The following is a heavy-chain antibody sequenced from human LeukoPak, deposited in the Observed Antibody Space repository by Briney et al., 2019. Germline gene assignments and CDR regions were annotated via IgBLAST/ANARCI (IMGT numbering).Heavy chain of an antibody. Sequence: PGGPLRLSCAASGFTFSDYYMSWIRQAPGKGLEWVSYISSSGSTIYYADSVKGRFTISRDNAKNSLYLQMNSLRAEDTAVYYCARDGYNFFHPIDYWGQGTLVTVSS. CDR2: ISSSGSTI. CDR3: ARDGYNFFHPIDY. V-gene: IGHV3-11*01. D-gene: IGHD5-24*01. CDR1: GFTFSDYY. J-gene: IGHJ4*02.